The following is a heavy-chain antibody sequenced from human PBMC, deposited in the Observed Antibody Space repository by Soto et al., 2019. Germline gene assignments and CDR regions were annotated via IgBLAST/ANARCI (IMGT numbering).Heavy chain of an antibody. V-gene: IGHV4-34*01. J-gene: IGHJ6*03. CDR3: ARAFLLSREYYYYYMDV. Sequence: TLSLTCAVYGGSFSGYYWSWIRQPPGKGLEWIGEINHSGSTNYNPSLKSRVTISVDTSNNQFSLKLSSVTAADTAVYYCARAFLLSREYYYYYMDVWGKGTTVTVSS. CDR1: GGSFSGYY. CDR2: INHSGST. D-gene: IGHD2-2*01.